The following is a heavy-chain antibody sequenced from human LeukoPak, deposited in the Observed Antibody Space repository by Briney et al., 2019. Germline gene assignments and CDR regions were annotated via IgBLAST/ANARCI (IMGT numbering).Heavy chain of an antibody. J-gene: IGHJ4*02. CDR1: GFTFNSHA. Sequence: GGSLRLSCATSGFTFNSHALTWVRQAPGKGLEWVSDISGSGLSTYYADSVKGRFSISRDNSKNTLYLQMNSLRDEDTAVYYCAKVYSSPYYCDYWGQGTLVTVSS. CDR2: ISGSGLST. D-gene: IGHD6-6*01. V-gene: IGHV3-23*01. CDR3: AKVYSSPYYCDY.